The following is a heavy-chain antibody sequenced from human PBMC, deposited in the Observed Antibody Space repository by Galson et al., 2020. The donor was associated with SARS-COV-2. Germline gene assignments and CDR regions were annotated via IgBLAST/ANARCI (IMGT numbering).Heavy chain of an antibody. J-gene: IGHJ6*02. CDR3: AKDQEGLLWFPYYYYGMDV. Sequence: SQASETLSLTCAVYGGSFSGYYWSWNRQPPGKGLEWMGEINHSGSTNYNPSLKSRVTISVDTSKNQFSLKLSSVTAADTAVYYCAKDQEGLLWFPYYYYGMDVWGQGTTVTVSS. CDR1: GGSFSGYY. D-gene: IGHD3-10*01. CDR2: INHSGST. V-gene: IGHV4-34*01.